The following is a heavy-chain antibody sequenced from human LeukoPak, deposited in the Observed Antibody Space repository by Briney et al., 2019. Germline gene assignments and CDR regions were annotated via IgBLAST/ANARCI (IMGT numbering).Heavy chain of an antibody. CDR2: IIPILGIA. Sequence: ASVKVSCKASGGTFSSYAISWVRQAPGQGLEWMGRIIPILGIANYAQKFQGRVTITADKSTSTAYMELSSLRSEDTAVYYCARDRSSGYYYHYWGQGTLVTVS. CDR3: ARDRSSGYYYHY. J-gene: IGHJ4*02. D-gene: IGHD3-22*01. CDR1: GGTFSSYA. V-gene: IGHV1-69*04.